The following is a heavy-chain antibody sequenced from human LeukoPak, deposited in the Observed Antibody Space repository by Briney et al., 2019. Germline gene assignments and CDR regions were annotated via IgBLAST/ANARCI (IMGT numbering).Heavy chain of an antibody. J-gene: IGHJ4*02. D-gene: IGHD3-22*01. CDR1: GFTFSSYG. CDR2: IRYDGSNK. CDR3: VKDRPNYYGTDGHYYRRDGDC. Sequence: PGGSLRLSCAASGFTFSSYGMHWVRRAPGKGVEGVAFIRYDGSNKYYADSVKGGFTISRDNDKETLYMQMNSLRAEDTAVYYCVKDRPNYYGTDGHYYRRDGDCWGQGTLVTVSS. V-gene: IGHV3-30*02.